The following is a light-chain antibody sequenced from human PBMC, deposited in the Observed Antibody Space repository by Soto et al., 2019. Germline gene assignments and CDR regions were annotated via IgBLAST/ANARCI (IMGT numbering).Light chain of an antibody. CDR1: HSVSNNY. CDR3: QQYYKTPWT. V-gene: IGKV3-20*01. Sequence: EIELTQPPGTLSMYPGERATLSCRASHSVSNNYLAWYQQKPGHAPRLLIYGASNRATGIPDRFSGSGSGTDFTLTISSLQAEDVAVYYCQQYYKTPWTFGEGTKV. J-gene: IGKJ1*01. CDR2: GAS.